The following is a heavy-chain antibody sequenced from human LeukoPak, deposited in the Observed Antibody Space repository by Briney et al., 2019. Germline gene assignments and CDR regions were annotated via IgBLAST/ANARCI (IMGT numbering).Heavy chain of an antibody. V-gene: IGHV3-23*01. CDR3: ARGQYYGSRNFDH. Sequence: GGSLRLSCAASGFTFSSYAMSWVRQAPGKGLEWVSAISGSGGSTYYADSVKGRFTISRDSAKNSLSLQMNSLRAEDTAVYYCARGQYYGSRNFDHWGQGTLVTVSS. D-gene: IGHD3-10*01. CDR2: ISGSGGST. CDR1: GFTFSSYA. J-gene: IGHJ4*02.